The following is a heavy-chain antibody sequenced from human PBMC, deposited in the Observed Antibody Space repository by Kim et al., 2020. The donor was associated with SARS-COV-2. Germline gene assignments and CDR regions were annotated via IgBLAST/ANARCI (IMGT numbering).Heavy chain of an antibody. CDR3: ARGVPPRDHNLPMY. V-gene: IGHV3-74*01. Sequence: GGSLRLSCAASGFTFSSHWMHWVRQVPGRGLVWVSRLNPDGRTTNYADSVKGRFTISRDNAKNTLYLQMNSLRAEDTAVYYCARGVPPRDHNLPMYCGQRTLVTVSS. CDR1: GFTFSSHW. CDR2: LNPDGRTT. J-gene: IGHJ4*02.